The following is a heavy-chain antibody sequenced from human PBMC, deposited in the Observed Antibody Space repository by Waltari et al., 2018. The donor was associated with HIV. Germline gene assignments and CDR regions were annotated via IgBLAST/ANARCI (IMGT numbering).Heavy chain of an antibody. CDR3: ARVGEWLAHYYYYGMDV. V-gene: IGHV4-38-2*02. Sequence: QVQLQESGPGLVKPSETLSLTCTVSGYSISSGYYWGWIRQPPGKGLEWIGSIYHSGSTYYNPSLKSRVTISVDTSKNQFSLKLSSVTAADTAVYYCARVGEWLAHYYYYGMDVWGQGTTVTVSS. CDR1: GYSISSGYY. CDR2: IYHSGST. J-gene: IGHJ6*02. D-gene: IGHD6-19*01.